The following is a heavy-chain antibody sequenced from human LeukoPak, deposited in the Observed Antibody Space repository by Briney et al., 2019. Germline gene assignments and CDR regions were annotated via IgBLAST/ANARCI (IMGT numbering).Heavy chain of an antibody. Sequence: SQTLSLTCAVSGGSISSGGYPWSWIRQPPGKGLEWIGYIYHSGSTYYNPSLKSRVTISVDRSKNQFSLKLSSVTAADTAVYYCARGGGGYCSSTSCYVLFNWFDSWGQGTLVTVSS. CDR2: IYHSGST. D-gene: IGHD2-2*01. CDR3: ARGGGGYCSSTSCYVLFNWFDS. V-gene: IGHV4-30-2*01. J-gene: IGHJ5*01. CDR1: GGSISSGGYP.